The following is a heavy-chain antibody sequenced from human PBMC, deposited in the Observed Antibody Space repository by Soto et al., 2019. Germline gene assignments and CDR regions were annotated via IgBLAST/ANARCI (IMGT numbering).Heavy chain of an antibody. Sequence: PVGSLRLSCAASGFTFSSYEMNWVRQAPGKGLEWVSYISSSGSTIYYADSVKGRFTISRDNAKNSLYLQMNSLRAEDTAVYYCARSVGGGWFDPWGQGTLVTVSS. CDR1: GFTFSSYE. V-gene: IGHV3-48*03. CDR3: ARSVGGGWFDP. D-gene: IGHD1-26*01. J-gene: IGHJ5*02. CDR2: ISSSGSTI.